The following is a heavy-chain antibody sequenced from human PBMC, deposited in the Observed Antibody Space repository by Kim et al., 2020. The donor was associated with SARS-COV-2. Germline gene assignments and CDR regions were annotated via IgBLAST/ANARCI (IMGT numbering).Heavy chain of an antibody. V-gene: IGHV3-7*03. J-gene: IGHJ4*02. CDR2: GNEK. CDR3: VTSRTFDY. Sequence: GNEKYYVDSVQGRFPISRDNAKNSLYLQMNSLRAEDTAVYYCVTSRTFDYWSQGTLVTVSS.